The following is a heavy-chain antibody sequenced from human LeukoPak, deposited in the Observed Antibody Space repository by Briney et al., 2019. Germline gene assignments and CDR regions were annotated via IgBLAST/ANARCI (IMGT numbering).Heavy chain of an antibody. Sequence: GASVKVSCKASGYTFTSYYMHWVRQAPGQGLEWVGIINPSGGSTSYAQKFQGRVTMTRDTSTSTVYMELSSLRSEDTAVYYCAREYGSGSYSTQFDYWGQGTLVTVSS. CDR3: AREYGSGSYSTQFDY. CDR2: INPSGGST. CDR1: GYTFTSYY. J-gene: IGHJ4*02. D-gene: IGHD3-10*01. V-gene: IGHV1-46*01.